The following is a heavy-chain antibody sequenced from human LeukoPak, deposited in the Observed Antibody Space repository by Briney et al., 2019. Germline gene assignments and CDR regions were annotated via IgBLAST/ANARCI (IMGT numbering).Heavy chain of an antibody. CDR2: IYYSGST. CDR1: GGSISSHY. CDR3: ARDRRSTPYYYYYMDV. V-gene: IGHV4-59*11. J-gene: IGHJ6*03. Sequence: ASETLSLTCTVSGGSISSHYWSWIRQPPGKGLEWIGYIYYSGSTNYNPSLKSRVTISVDTSKNQFSLKLSSVTAADMAVYYCARDRRSTPYYYYYMDVWGKGTTVTVSS. D-gene: IGHD1-1*01.